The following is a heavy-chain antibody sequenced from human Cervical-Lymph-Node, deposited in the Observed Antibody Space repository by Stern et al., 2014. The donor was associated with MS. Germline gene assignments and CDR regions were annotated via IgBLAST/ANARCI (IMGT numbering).Heavy chain of an antibody. CDR3: AREYNWNDRFYGMDV. V-gene: IGHV1-69*01. J-gene: IGHJ6*02. CDR2: ITPIFSTA. Sequence: VQLVQSGAAVKKPGSSVTVSCKASGGTFSTYAISWVRQAPGQGLEWMGWITPIFSTANYAQQFQGRVTITADESTSTAYMDLSRLRSEDTAVYYCAREYNWNDRFYGMDVWGQGTTVTVSS. CDR1: GGTFSTYA. D-gene: IGHD1-20*01.